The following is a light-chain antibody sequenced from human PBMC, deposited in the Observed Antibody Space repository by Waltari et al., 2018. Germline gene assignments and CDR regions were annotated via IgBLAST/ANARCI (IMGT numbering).Light chain of an antibody. V-gene: IGLV3-21*02. CDR3: QVWDSSSDHWV. J-gene: IGLJ3*02. Sequence: SYVVTQPPSVSVAPGQTARITCGGNHIGSKSLHWYQQKPGQAPGLVVYDDSDRPSGIPERFSGSNSGNTATLTISRVEAGDEADYFCQVWDSSSDHWVFGGGTKLSVL. CDR2: DDS. CDR1: HIGSKS.